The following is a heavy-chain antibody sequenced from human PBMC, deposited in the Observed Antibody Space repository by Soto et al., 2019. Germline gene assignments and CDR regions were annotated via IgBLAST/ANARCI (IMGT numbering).Heavy chain of an antibody. Sequence: EVQLVESGGGLVQPGGSLRLSCAASGFTFSTYWMHWIRQGPGKGLVWVSRIKGDGSSTSYADSVKGRFTISRDNAKNTVYLQMDSLRAEDTAVYSCARGGCGAWYFDLLGRDTLVTVSS. D-gene: IGHD3-10*01. CDR2: IKGDGSST. CDR3: ARGGCGAWYFDL. V-gene: IGHV3-74*01. J-gene: IGHJ2*01. CDR1: GFTFSTYW.